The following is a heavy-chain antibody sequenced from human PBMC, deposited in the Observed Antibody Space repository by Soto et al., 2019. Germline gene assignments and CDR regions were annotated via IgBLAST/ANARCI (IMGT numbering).Heavy chain of an antibody. CDR2: INAGNANT. Sequence: ASVKVSCKASKYTFSNYAMHWVRQAPGQRLAWMGWINAGNANTKYSQKFQGRVTITRDTSASTAYMELSSLRSEDTAVYYCASGSSGTKFDYWGLGTLVTVSS. CDR3: ASGSSGTKFDY. J-gene: IGHJ4*02. V-gene: IGHV1-3*01. CDR1: KYTFSNYA. D-gene: IGHD3-10*01.